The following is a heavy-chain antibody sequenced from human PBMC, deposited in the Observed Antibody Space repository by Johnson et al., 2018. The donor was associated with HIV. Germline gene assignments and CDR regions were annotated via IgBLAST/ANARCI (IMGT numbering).Heavy chain of an antibody. CDR3: ASAEYYYDSSGFGRGVAFDI. V-gene: IGHV3-30-3*01. CDR1: GFTFSSYA. Sequence: QVQLVESGGGVVKPGRSLRLPCAASGFTFSSYAMNWVRQAPGKGLEWVAVISYDGSNKYYADSVKGRFTISRDNSKNTLYLQMNSLRAEDTAVYYCASAEYYYDSSGFGRGVAFDIWGQGTMVTVSS. CDR2: ISYDGSNK. J-gene: IGHJ3*02. D-gene: IGHD3-22*01.